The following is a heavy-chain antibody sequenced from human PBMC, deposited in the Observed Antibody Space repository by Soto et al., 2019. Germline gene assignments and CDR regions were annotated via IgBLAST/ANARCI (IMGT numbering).Heavy chain of an antibody. CDR3: ARVPFLEWLYEQYYFDY. CDR2: IYYGGST. CDR1: GGSFNSTNYY. Sequence: QVQLQESGPGLVKPSQTLSLTCTVSGGSFNSTNYYWSWIRQPPGKGLEWIGYIYYGGSTYYNPSLKSRVTISVDTSNNHFSLRLSSVTATDTAVYYCARVPFLEWLYEQYYFDYWGQGTLVTVSS. V-gene: IGHV4-30-4*01. J-gene: IGHJ4*02. D-gene: IGHD3-3*01.